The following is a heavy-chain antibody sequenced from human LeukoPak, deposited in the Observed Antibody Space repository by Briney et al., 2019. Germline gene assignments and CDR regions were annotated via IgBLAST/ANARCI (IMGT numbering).Heavy chain of an antibody. CDR2: INPNSGGT. V-gene: IGHV1-2*02. Sequence: ASVKVSCKASGYTFTGYYMHWVRQAPGQGLEWMGWINPNSGGTNYAQKFQGRVTMTRDTSISTAYMELSRLRSDDTAVYYCARGGQQLSPGNWLDPWGQGTLVTVSS. D-gene: IGHD6-13*01. J-gene: IGHJ5*02. CDR1: GYTFTGYY. CDR3: ARGGQQLSPGNWLDP.